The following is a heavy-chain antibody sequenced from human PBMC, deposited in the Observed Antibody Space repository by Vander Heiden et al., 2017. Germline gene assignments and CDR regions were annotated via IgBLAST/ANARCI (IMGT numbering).Heavy chain of an antibody. D-gene: IGHD3-22*01. Sequence: EVQLVQSGGGVVRPGGALTPSCTIPGFTFDDFGMSWVRQAPGKGLEWVSHINWNGDSTGYADSVKGRFTISRDNAKNSLYLQMNSLRAEDTALYYCAREDSSGGMDVWGQGTTVTASS. V-gene: IGHV3-20*04. CDR2: INWNGDST. J-gene: IGHJ6*02. CDR1: GFTFDDFG. CDR3: AREDSSGGMDV.